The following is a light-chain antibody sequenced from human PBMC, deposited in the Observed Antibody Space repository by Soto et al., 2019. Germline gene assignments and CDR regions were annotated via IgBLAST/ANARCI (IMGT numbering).Light chain of an antibody. Sequence: EIVMTQSPATLSVSPGERATLSCRANQSVSSNLAWYQQKPGQAPRLLISGASTRATGIPDRFSGSGSGTDFTLTISSLEPEDFAVYYCQQYGSSPPLTFGGGTKVDIK. V-gene: IGKV3-15*01. CDR3: QQYGSSPPLT. J-gene: IGKJ4*01. CDR1: QSVSSN. CDR2: GAS.